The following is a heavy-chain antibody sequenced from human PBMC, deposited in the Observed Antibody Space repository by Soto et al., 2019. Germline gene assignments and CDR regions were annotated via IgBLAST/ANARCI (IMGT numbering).Heavy chain of an antibody. J-gene: IGHJ4*02. CDR3: TKDMRRNGDYGPHYFDY. D-gene: IGHD2-21*02. CDR2: ISWTGGPI. Sequence: EVQLVESGGGLVQPGRSLRLSCAASGFNFNDYGMHWVRQVPGKGLEWVSGISWTGGPIGYSDSVKGRFTISRDNAKNSLYLQMNSLRAEDTALYSCTKDMRRNGDYGPHYFDYWGQGTLVTVSS. CDR1: GFNFNDYG. V-gene: IGHV3-9*01.